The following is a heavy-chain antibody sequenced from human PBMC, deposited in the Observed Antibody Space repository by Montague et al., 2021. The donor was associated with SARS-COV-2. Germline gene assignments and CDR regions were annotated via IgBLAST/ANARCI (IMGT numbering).Heavy chain of an antibody. CDR1: AYTFTSFD. CDR2: VNPNSANK. J-gene: IGHJ6*02. D-gene: IGHD2-15*01. CDR3: ARGRNVQLLLDYHYGMDV. V-gene: IGHV1-8*02. Sequence: SVKVSCKASAYTFTSFDIHWVRQAPGQGLEWMGWVNPNSANKGYAQKFQGRVTMTRNIAVSTAYMELSSLRSVDTAVYYWARGRNVQLLLDYHYGMDVWGQGTTVTVSS.